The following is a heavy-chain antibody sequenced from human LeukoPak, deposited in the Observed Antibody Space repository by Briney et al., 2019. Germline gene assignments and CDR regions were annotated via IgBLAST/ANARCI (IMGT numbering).Heavy chain of an antibody. D-gene: IGHD3-3*01. CDR3: AKGTLFGVVTSFDF. CDR1: GFTLGSANA. Sequence: GGSLRLSCAASGFTLGSANAMTWVRQAPGKGLEWVSLISASGSATYYADSVRGRFAISRDISKNALFLQMSSLRTEDTAVYYCAKGTLFGVVTSFDFWGQGALVTVSS. V-gene: IGHV3-23*01. CDR2: ISASGSAT. J-gene: IGHJ4*02.